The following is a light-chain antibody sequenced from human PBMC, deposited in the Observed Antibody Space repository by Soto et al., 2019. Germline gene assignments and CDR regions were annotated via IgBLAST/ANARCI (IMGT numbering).Light chain of an antibody. CDR3: SSYTSSSTLLV. V-gene: IGLV2-14*01. CDR2: DVS. J-gene: IGLJ1*01. CDR1: SSDVGGYNY. Sequence: QSALTQPASVSGSPGQSITISCTGTSSDVGGYNYVSWYQQHPGKAPKLMIYDVSNRPSGVSNRFSASKSGNTASLTISGLQAEDEADDYCSSYTSSSTLLVFGTGTKLTVL.